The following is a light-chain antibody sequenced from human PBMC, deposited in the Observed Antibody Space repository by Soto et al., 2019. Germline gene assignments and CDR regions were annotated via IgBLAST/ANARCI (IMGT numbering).Light chain of an antibody. Sequence: QPVLTQPPSVSGAPGQRVTISCTGSSSNIGARYDVHWYQQLPRTAPKLLIYGNSNRPSGVPDRFSGSKSGTSASLAITGLQAEDEADFYCQSYDSSLSGRVVFGGGTKLTVL. V-gene: IGLV1-40*01. CDR1: SSNIGARYD. J-gene: IGLJ2*01. CDR3: QSYDSSLSGRVV. CDR2: GNS.